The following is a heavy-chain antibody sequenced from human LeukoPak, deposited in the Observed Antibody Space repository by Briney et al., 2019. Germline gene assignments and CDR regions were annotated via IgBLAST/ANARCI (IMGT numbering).Heavy chain of an antibody. Sequence: GASVKVSCKASGYTFTSYGISWVRQAPGQGLEWMGWISAYNGNTNYAQKLQGRVTMTTDTSTSTAYMELRSLRSDDTAVYYCARDLLWFRESSASGYWGQGTLVTVSS. D-gene: IGHD3-10*01. CDR1: GYTFTSYG. CDR3: ARDLLWFRESSASGY. CDR2: ISAYNGNT. V-gene: IGHV1-18*01. J-gene: IGHJ4*02.